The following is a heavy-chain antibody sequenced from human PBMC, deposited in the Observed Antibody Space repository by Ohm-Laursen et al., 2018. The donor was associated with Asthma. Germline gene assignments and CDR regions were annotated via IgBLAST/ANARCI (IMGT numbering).Heavy chain of an antibody. J-gene: IGHJ4*02. Sequence: GASVKVSCKASGYTFTSYGISWVRQAPGQGLEWMGWISAYNGNTNYAQKLQGRVTMTTDTSTSTAYMELRSLRSDDTAVYYCARDLRPEKFDYYDSSGNSGFDYWGQGTLVTVSS. CDR3: ARDLRPEKFDYYDSSGNSGFDY. V-gene: IGHV1-18*01. CDR2: ISAYNGNT. D-gene: IGHD3-22*01. CDR1: GYTFTSYG.